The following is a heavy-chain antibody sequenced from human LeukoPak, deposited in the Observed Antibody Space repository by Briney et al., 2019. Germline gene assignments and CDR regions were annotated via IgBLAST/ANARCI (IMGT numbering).Heavy chain of an antibody. V-gene: IGHV4-34*01. D-gene: IGHD2-15*01. Sequence: SETLSLTCAVYGGSFSGYYGSWIRHPPGKGREWIGEINHSGSTNYNPSLKSRATSSVDTSKKQFSLELSSVTAADTAVYYCARRAAYCSGGSCYWFDPWGQGTLVTVSS. CDR1: GGSFSGYY. J-gene: IGHJ5*02. CDR2: INHSGST. CDR3: ARRAAYCSGGSCYWFDP.